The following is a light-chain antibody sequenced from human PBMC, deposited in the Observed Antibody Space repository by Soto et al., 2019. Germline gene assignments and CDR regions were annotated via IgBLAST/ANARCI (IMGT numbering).Light chain of an antibody. V-gene: IGKV3-20*02. CDR3: QHWS. CDR2: DAL. Sequence: ESVLPQFPGTLSFSPGERATLSCRASQSVSSSYLAWYQQKPGQPPRLLIYDALILESGVPSRFSGSGSGTEFTLTISRLQPEDVATYYCQHWSFGQGTKVDIK. J-gene: IGKJ1*01. CDR1: QSVSSSY.